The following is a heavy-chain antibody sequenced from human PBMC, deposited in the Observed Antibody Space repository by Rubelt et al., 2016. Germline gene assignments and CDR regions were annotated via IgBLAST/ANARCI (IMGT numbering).Heavy chain of an antibody. Sequence: QVQLQESGPGLVKPSGTLSLTCAVSGGSISSSNWWSWVRQPPGKGLEWIGEIYHSGSTNYNPSLKGLVARSVDKSRKQFSRKLSSVTAADTAAYYCARDLEGTICGGGDGMDVWGQGTTVTVSS. V-gene: IGHV4-4*02. J-gene: IGHJ6*02. CDR2: IYHSGST. CDR3: ARDLEGTICGGGDGMDV. D-gene: IGHD2-21*01. CDR1: GGSISSSNW.